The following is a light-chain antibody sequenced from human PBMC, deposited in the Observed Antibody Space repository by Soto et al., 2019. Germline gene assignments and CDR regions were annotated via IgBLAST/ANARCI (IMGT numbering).Light chain of an antibody. CDR2: AAS. Sequence: AIRMTHSPSSLSASTGDRVTITCRASQGISSYLAWYQQKPGKAPKLLIYAASTLQSGVPSRFSGSGSGTDFTLTISCLQSEDFATYYCQQYYSYLLTFGGGTKVDIK. J-gene: IGKJ4*01. CDR1: QGISSY. CDR3: QQYYSYLLT. V-gene: IGKV1-8*01.